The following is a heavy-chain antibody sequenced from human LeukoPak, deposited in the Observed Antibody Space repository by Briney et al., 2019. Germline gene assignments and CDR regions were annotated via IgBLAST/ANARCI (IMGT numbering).Heavy chain of an antibody. V-gene: IGHV4-34*01. D-gene: IGHD5-12*01. CDR2: INHSGST. J-gene: IGHJ4*02. CDR3: ATKRWLQGFDY. Sequence: PSETLSLTCAVYGGSFSGYYWSWIRQPPGKGLEWIGEINHSGSTNYNPSLKSRVTISVDTSKNQFSLKLSSVTAADTAVYYCATKRWLQGFDYWGQGTLVTVSS. CDR1: GGSFSGYY.